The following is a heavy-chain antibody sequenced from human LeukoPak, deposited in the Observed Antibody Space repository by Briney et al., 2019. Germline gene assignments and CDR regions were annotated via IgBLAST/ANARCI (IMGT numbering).Heavy chain of an antibody. D-gene: IGHD6-19*01. Sequence: ASVKVSCKPSGYTFTGYYLHWVRQAPGQGLEWMGWINPNTGATIYAEKFQGRATMTRDTAIDTAYMEMRSLRSDDTAVYYCARDRVGSGWPRPWYFEFWGQGTLITVSS. CDR1: GYTFTGYY. J-gene: IGHJ4*02. CDR3: ARDRVGSGWPRPWYFEF. CDR2: INPNTGAT. V-gene: IGHV1-2*02.